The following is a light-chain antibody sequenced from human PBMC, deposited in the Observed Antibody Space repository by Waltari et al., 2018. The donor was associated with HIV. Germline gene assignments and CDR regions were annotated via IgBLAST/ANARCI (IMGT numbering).Light chain of an antibody. J-gene: IGLJ2*01. Sequence: QSALTQPASVSGSPGQSVTISCTADTSDIGRYVSWYQQHPGKVPKLIIFDVTRRPSGISARFSGSKSANSAYLAISGLQTDDEAHYFCTSYIGASRLFGGGTKLTVL. V-gene: IGLV2-14*03. CDR1: TSDIGRY. CDR2: DVT. CDR3: TSYIGASRL.